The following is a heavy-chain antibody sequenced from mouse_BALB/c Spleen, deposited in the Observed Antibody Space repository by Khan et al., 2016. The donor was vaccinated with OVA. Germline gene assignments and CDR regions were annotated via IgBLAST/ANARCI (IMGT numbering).Heavy chain of an antibody. Sequence: QVQLQQSGAELAKPGASVKMSCKASGYTFTTYWMHWVKQMPGQGLEWIGYINPTSGYTDYNDKFKDRATLSADKSSSTAYMQLNSLTSEDSAVYYCTRDRIDYWGQGTTLTVSS. J-gene: IGHJ2*01. CDR3: TRDRIDY. CDR2: INPTSGYT. CDR1: GYTFTTYW. V-gene: IGHV1-7*01.